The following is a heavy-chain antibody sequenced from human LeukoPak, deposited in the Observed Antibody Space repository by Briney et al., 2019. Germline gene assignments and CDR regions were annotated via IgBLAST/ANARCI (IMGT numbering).Heavy chain of an antibody. CDR1: GGSISSYY. CDR3: ARAVDT. Sequence: SETLSLTGTVSGGSISSYYWSWIRQPPGKGLEWIGYIYYSGSTNYNPSLKSRVTISVDTSKNQFSLKLSSVTAADTAVYYCARAVDTWGQGTLVTVSS. D-gene: IGHD5-18*01. V-gene: IGHV4-59*01. CDR2: IYYSGST. J-gene: IGHJ4*02.